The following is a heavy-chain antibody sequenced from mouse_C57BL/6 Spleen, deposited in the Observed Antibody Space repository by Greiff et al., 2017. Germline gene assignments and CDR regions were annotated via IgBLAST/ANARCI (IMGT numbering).Heavy chain of an antibody. Sequence: EVMLVESGGGLVKPGGSLKLSCAASGFTFSDYGMHWVRQAPEKGLEWVAYISSGSSTIYYADTVKGRFTISRDNAKNTLFLQMTSLRSEDTAVYYCARGRWLPSYWYFDVWGTGTTVTVSS. CDR2: ISSGSSTI. J-gene: IGHJ1*03. CDR3: ARGRWLPSYWYFDV. V-gene: IGHV5-17*01. D-gene: IGHD2-3*01. CDR1: GFTFSDYG.